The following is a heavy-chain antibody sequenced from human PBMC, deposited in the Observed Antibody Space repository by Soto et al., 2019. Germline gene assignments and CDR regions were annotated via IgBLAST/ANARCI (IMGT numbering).Heavy chain of an antibody. CDR3: AAGVVGATWFRDY. CDR1: GGTFSSYA. V-gene: IGHV1-69*13. Sequence: ASVKVSCKASGGTFSSYAISWVRQAPGQGLEWMGGIIPIFGTANYAQKFQGRVTITADESTSTAYMELSSLRSEDAAVYYCAAGVVGATWFRDYWGQGTLVTVSS. CDR2: IIPIFGTA. J-gene: IGHJ4*02. D-gene: IGHD1-26*01.